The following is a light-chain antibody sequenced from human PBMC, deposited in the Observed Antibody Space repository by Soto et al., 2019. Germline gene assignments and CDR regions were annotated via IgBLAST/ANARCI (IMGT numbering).Light chain of an antibody. V-gene: IGKV2-28*01. J-gene: IGKJ1*01. CDR2: LGS. Sequence: DIVMTQSPLSLPVTPREPASISFSSSHSLLHSNGYNYLDWYLQKPGQSPQLLIYLGSNRASGVPDRFSGSGSGTDFTLKISRVEAEDVGVYYCMQALQTRTFGQGTKVDIK. CDR1: HSLLHSNGYNY. CDR3: MQALQTRT.